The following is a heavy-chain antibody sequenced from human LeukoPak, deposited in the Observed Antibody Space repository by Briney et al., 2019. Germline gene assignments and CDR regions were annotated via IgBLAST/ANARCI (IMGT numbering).Heavy chain of an antibody. CDR1: GYTLTQLS. V-gene: IGHV1-24*01. CDR2: FDPEDGET. Sequence: ASVKVSCKVSGYTLTQLSMHWVRHAPGRGLEWMGGFDPEDGETIYAQKFQSRVTMTADTSTDTAYMELSSLRSEDTAVYYCATEVREMEIYYYYYMDVWGKGTTVTVSS. J-gene: IGHJ6*03. CDR3: ATEVREMEIYYYYYMDV. D-gene: IGHD5-24*01.